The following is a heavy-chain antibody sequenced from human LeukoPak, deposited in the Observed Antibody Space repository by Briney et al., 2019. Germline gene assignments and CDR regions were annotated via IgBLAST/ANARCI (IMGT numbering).Heavy chain of an antibody. CDR3: AKDGGYSSSWYPYNWFDP. CDR1: GFTFTDYY. D-gene: IGHD6-13*01. J-gene: IGHJ5*02. CDR2: ISSSGSTI. V-gene: IGHV3-11*01. Sequence: GGSRRLSCAASGFTFTDYYMSWIRQAPGKGLEWLSYISSSGSTIYYADSVKGRFTISRDNAKNSLYLQMNSLRAEDTAVYYCAKDGGYSSSWYPYNWFDPWGQGTLVTVSS.